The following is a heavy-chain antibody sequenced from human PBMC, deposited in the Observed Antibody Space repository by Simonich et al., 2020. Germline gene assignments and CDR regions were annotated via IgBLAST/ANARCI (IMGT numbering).Heavy chain of an antibody. Sequence: EVQLVESGGGLVQPGGSLRLSCAASGFTFSSYEMNWVRQAPGKGLEWVSYISSSGSTIYYADSVKGSFPIASDNAKNSLYLQMTSLRAEDTAVYYCARDFRLQLVEIGTYYYCGMDVWGQGTTVTVSS. V-gene: IGHV3-48*03. CDR1: GFTFSSYE. CDR2: ISSSGSTI. CDR3: ARDFRLQLVEIGTYYYCGMDV. J-gene: IGHJ6*02. D-gene: IGHD6-6*01.